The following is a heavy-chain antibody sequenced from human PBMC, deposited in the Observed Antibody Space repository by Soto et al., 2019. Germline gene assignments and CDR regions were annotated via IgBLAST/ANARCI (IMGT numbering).Heavy chain of an antibody. J-gene: IGHJ6*02. CDR3: ARDLGYCSSTSCYHYYYYGMDV. CDR1: GGTFSSYA. D-gene: IGHD2-2*01. V-gene: IGHV1-69*06. CDR2: IIPIFGTA. Sequence: QVQLVQSGAEVKKPGSSVKVSCKASGGTFSSYAISWVRQAPGQGLEWMGGIIPIFGTANYAQKFQGRVTITEDKSTSTAYMELSSLRSEDTAVYYCARDLGYCSSTSCYHYYYYGMDVWGQGTTVTVSS.